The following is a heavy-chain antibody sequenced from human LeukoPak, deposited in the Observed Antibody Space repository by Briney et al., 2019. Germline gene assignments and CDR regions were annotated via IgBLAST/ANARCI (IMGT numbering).Heavy chain of an antibody. D-gene: IGHD6-13*01. CDR1: GYTFTSYG. Sequence: ASVKVSCKASGYTFTSYGISWVRQAPGQGLEWMGWISAYNGNTNYAQKLQGRVTMTTDTSTSTAYMELRSLRSDDTAVYYCARVRGSWYSQGYTDVWGKGTTVTVSS. V-gene: IGHV1-18*01. J-gene: IGHJ6*03. CDR3: ARVRGSWYSQGYTDV. CDR2: ISAYNGNT.